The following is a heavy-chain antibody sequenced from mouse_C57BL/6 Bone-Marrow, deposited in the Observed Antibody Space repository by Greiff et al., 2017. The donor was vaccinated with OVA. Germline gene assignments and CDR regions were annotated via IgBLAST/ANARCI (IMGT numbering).Heavy chain of an antibody. J-gene: IGHJ3*01. V-gene: IGHV1-82*01. CDR3: ARSYYYGSSYLAY. D-gene: IGHD1-1*01. CDR1: GYAFSSSW. Sequence: VQLKESGPELVKPGASVKISCKASGYAFSSSWMNWVKQRPGKGLEWIGRIYPGDGDTNYNGKFKGKATLTADKSSSTAYMQLSSLTSEDSAVYFCARSYYYGSSYLAYWGQGTLVTVSA. CDR2: IYPGDGDT.